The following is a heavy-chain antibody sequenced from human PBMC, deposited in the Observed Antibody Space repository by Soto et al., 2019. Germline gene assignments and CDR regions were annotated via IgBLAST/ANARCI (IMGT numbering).Heavy chain of an antibody. CDR1: GFTFSNYA. J-gene: IGHJ4*02. V-gene: IGHV3-30*18. D-gene: IGHD2-2*01. Sequence: QVQLVESGGGVVQPGRSLRLSCAASGFTFSNYAMHWVRRAPGKGLEWLAIISYAGDNEYYADSVRGRFTISRDNSKNTLYLQTNTLRHEDTAVYYCAKDGGPVYCNSPGCSAKHFDYWGQGTLVTFSS. CDR3: AKDGGPVYCNSPGCSAKHFDY. CDR2: ISYAGDNE.